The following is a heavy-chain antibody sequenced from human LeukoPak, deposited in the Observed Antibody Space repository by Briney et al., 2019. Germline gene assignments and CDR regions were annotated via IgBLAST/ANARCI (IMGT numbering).Heavy chain of an antibody. D-gene: IGHD6-13*01. Sequence: GGSLRLSCAASGFTFSSYSMNWVRQAPGKGLEWVSYISSSSSNIYYADSVKGRFTISRDNAKNSLYLQMNSLRAEDTAVYYCARGSSSWIYYFDYWGQGSLVTVSS. V-gene: IGHV3-48*01. J-gene: IGHJ4*02. CDR1: GFTFSSYS. CDR2: ISSSSSNI. CDR3: ARGSSSWIYYFDY.